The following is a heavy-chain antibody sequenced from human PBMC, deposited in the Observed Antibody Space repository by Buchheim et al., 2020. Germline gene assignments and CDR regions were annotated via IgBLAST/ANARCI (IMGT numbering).Heavy chain of an antibody. CDR2: INHSGST. J-gene: IGHJ6*02. CDR1: GGSFSGYY. D-gene: IGHD4-11*01. CDR3: ARGVTVTTSSYYYYGMDV. Sequence: QVQLQQWGAGLLKPSETLSLTCAVYGGSFSGYYWSWIRQPPGKGLEWIGEINHSGSTNYNPSLKSRVTISVDPSKNQFSLKLSSVTAADTAVYYCARGVTVTTSSYYYYGMDVWGQGTT. V-gene: IGHV4-34*01.